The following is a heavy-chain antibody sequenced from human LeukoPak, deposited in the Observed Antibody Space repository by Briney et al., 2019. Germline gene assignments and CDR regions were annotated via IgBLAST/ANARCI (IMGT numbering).Heavy chain of an antibody. CDR1: GGSFSGYY. CDR3: ARELLGVWFDP. V-gene: IGHV4-34*01. J-gene: IGHJ5*02. Sequence: PSETLSLTCAVYGGSFSGYYWSWIRQPPGKGLEWIGEINHSGSTNYNPSLKSRVTISVDTSKNQFSLKLSSVTAADTAVYYCARELLGVWFDPWGQGTLVTVSS. CDR2: INHSGST. D-gene: IGHD2-8*01.